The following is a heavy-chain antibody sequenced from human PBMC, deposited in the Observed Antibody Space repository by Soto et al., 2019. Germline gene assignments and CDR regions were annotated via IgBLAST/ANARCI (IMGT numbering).Heavy chain of an antibody. CDR1: GFTFSSYG. D-gene: IGHD3-22*01. CDR2: ISNDGSIQ. Sequence: QVQLMESGGSVLQPGRSLRLSCAASGFTFSSYGMLWVRQAPGKGLEWVTIISNDGSIQYYGDSVKGRFTVSRDNSKNTLFLEMNSLTAEDTATYYCAKDRRDSSGTCSRCFGMDVWGQGTTVTVSS. V-gene: IGHV3-30*18. J-gene: IGHJ6*02. CDR3: AKDRRDSSGTCSRCFGMDV.